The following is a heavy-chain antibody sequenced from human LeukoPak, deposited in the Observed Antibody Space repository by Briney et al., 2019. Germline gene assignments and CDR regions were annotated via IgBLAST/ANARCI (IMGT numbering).Heavy chain of an antibody. CDR1: GGSINNYY. J-gene: IGHJ3*02. CDR2: IYYSGST. Sequence: SETLSLTCTVSGGSINNYYWSWIRQPPGKGLEWLGYIYYSGSTNYNPSLKSRVTISVDTSKNQFSLKLSSVTAADTAVYYCARGFGIAVAGTKAFDIWGQGTMVTVSS. D-gene: IGHD6-19*01. V-gene: IGHV4-59*12. CDR3: ARGFGIAVAGTKAFDI.